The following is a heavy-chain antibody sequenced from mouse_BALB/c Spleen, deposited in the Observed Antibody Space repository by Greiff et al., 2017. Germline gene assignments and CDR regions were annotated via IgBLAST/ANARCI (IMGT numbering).Heavy chain of an antibody. V-gene: IGHV5-6*01. CDR1: GFTFSSYG. J-gene: IGHJ3*01. D-gene: IGHD2-4*01. CDR2: ISSGGSYT. CDR3: ARHHYDYDGFFAY. Sequence: EVNLVESGGDLVKPGGSLKLSCAASGFTFSSYGMSWVRQTPDKRLEWVATISSGGSYTYYPDSVKGRFTISRDNAKNTLYLQMSSLKSEDTAMYYCARHHYDYDGFFAYWGQGTLVTVSA.